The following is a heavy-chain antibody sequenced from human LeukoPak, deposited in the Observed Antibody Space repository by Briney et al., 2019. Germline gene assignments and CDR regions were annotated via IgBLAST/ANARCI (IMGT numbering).Heavy chain of an antibody. CDR3: ARVVIPATMGYYYYYMDV. D-gene: IGHD2-2*01. Sequence: GGSLRLSCAASGLTFSIHWMNWVRQAPGKGLECVANINQDGRDKYYVDSVKGRFTISRDNTKNSLYLQMNSLRAEDTAVYYCARVVIPATMGYYYYYMDVWGKGTTVTISS. CDR2: INQDGRDK. CDR1: GLTFSIHW. V-gene: IGHV3-7*01. J-gene: IGHJ6*03.